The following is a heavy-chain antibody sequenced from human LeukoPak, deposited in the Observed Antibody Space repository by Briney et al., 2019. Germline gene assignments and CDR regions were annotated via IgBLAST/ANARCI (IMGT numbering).Heavy chain of an antibody. CDR2: IDYSGST. Sequence: SETLSLTCTVSGCSISSSSYSWGWPRQPPGKGLEWIGSIDYSGSTYYNPSLKSRVTISVDTSTNQFSLKLSSVTAADTAVYYCARERGGAEDYWGQGTLVTVSS. J-gene: IGHJ4*02. CDR1: GCSISSSSYS. V-gene: IGHV4-39*02. CDR3: ARERGGAEDY. D-gene: IGHD1-26*01.